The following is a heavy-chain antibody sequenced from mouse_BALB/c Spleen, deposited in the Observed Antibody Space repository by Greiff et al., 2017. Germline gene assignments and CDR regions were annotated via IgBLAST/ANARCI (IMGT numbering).Heavy chain of an antibody. CDR2: INPYNGDT. V-gene: IGHV1-20*02. J-gene: IGHJ2*01. CDR1: GYSFTGYF. Sequence: VQLQQSGPELVKPGASVKISCKASGYSFTGYFMNWVMQSHGKSLEWIGRINPYNGDTFYNQKFKGKATLTVDKSSSTAHMELRSLASEDSAVYYCARSILNTTVGAKGFDYWGQGTTLTVSS. CDR3: ARSILNTTVGAKGFDY. D-gene: IGHD1-1*01.